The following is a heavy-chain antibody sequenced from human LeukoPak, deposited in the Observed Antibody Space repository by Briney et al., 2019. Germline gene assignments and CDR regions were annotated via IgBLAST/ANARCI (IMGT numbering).Heavy chain of an antibody. CDR2: INHSGST. V-gene: IGHV4-34*01. CDR3: ARVPYWFDP. J-gene: IGHJ5*02. CDR1: GGSFSGYY. Sequence: PGETLLLACAVYGGSFSGYYWSWVRQPPGKGLEWIGAINHSGSTSYNPSRKSGVSISVDTSKSRFSLRLSSVTAADTAVYYSARVPYWFDPGGQGTLVTVSS.